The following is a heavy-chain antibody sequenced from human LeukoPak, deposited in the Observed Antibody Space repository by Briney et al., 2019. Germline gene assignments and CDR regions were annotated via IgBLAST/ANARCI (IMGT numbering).Heavy chain of an antibody. J-gene: IGHJ4*02. CDR2: INPNSGGT. Sequence: ASVKVSCKASGYTFTGYYMHWVRQAPGQGLEWMGWINPNSGGTNYAQKFQGRVTMTRDTSISTADMELSRLRSDDTAVYYCATQYSSGLTELGYWGQGTLVTVSS. CDR3: ATQYSSGLTELGY. CDR1: GYTFTGYY. D-gene: IGHD6-19*01. V-gene: IGHV1-2*02.